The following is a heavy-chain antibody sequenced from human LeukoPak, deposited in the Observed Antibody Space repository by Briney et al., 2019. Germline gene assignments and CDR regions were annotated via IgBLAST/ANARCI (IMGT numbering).Heavy chain of an antibody. CDR1: SGSISTSNYY. CDR3: ARVEYGRQVDY. J-gene: IGHJ4*02. D-gene: IGHD6-6*01. Sequence: PSETLSLTCTVSSGSISTSNYYWGWVRQPPGKVLEWIGNIFYSGSTYYSPSLKSRVTISLDTSRNQFSLKLSSVTAADTAVYYCARVEYGRQVDYWGQGTLVTVSS. CDR2: IFYSGST. V-gene: IGHV4-39*07.